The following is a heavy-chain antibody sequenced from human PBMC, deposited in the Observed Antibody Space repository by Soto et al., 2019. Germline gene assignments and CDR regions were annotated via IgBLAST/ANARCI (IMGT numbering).Heavy chain of an antibody. V-gene: IGHV4-31*03. CDR3: ARWVEVSLDYFDS. Sequence: SETLSLTCTVSGGSISNGYYYWSWVRQNPGKGLEWIGHIYHSGRTYYNPSLKSRVTISVDTSKNQFSMNLSSVTAADTAVYYCARWVEVSLDYFDSWGQGTPVTVSS. J-gene: IGHJ4*02. CDR1: GGSISNGYYY. D-gene: IGHD2-15*01. CDR2: IYHSGRT.